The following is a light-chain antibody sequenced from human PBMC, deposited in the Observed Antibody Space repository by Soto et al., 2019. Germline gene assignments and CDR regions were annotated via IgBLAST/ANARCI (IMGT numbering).Light chain of an antibody. CDR1: QSISSY. CDR3: QQSYSTPYT. J-gene: IGKJ2*01. Sequence: DIQMTQSPSSLSSSVGDRVTITFLASQSISSYLNWYQQKPWKAPKLLIYAASSLQSGVPSRFSGRGSGTDFTLTISSLQPEDFATYYCQQSYSTPYTFCQWTKLEIK. CDR2: AAS. V-gene: IGKV1-39*01.